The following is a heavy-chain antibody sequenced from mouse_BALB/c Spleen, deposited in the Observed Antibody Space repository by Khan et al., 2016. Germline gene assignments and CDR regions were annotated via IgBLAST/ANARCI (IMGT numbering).Heavy chain of an antibody. Sequence: EVELVESGGGLVQPGGSLKLSCAASGFTFSSYGMSWVRQTPDKRLELVATINSNGGSTYYPDSVKGRFTISRDNAKNTLYLQMSSLKSEDTAMYYCARTVGYWGQGTTLTVSS. J-gene: IGHJ2*01. D-gene: IGHD1-1*01. V-gene: IGHV5-6-3*01. CDR2: INSNGGST. CDR1: GFTFSSYG. CDR3: ARTVGY.